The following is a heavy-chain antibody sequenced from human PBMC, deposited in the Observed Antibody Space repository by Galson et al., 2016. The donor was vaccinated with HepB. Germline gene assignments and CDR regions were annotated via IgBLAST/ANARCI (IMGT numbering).Heavy chain of an antibody. CDR2: ISYDGRNK. CDR1: GFTFSTYV. Sequence: SLRLSCAASGFTFSTYVLHWVRQAPGKGLEWVAAISYDGRNKFYADSVKGRFTISRDSSKNTLFLQMNSLRAEDSAVYYCARDKAVVAAIPRGYYGMDVWGQGTTVTVSS. CDR3: ARDKAVVAAIPRGYYGMDV. D-gene: IGHD2-15*01. V-gene: IGHV3-30*04. J-gene: IGHJ6*02.